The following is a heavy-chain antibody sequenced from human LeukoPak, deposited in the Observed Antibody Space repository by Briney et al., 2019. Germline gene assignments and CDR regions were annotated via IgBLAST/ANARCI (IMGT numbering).Heavy chain of an antibody. V-gene: IGHV4-59*01. CDR2: IYYSGST. CDR3: ARVPRYSGSYGVEFYYFDY. J-gene: IGHJ4*02. D-gene: IGHD1-26*01. Sequence: SKTLSLTCTVSGGSISSYYWSWIRQPPGKGLEWIGYIYYSGSTNYNPSLKSRVTISVDTSKNQFSLKLSSVTAADTAVYYCARVPRYSGSYGVEFYYFDYWGQGTLVAVSS. CDR1: GGSISSYY.